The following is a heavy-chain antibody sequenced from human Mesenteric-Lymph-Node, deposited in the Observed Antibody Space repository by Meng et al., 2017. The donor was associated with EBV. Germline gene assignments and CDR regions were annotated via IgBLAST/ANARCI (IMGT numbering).Heavy chain of an antibody. CDR2: IYHSGST. CDR1: GGSTSSGGNL. Sequence: LQLPESGSGLVKPSGTLALTCSISGGSTSSGGNLWSWIRQPPGKALEWIGYIYHSGSTSYNPSLKSRVSMSIDRSNNQFSLKLTSVTAADTAVYYCVGNYGGNLGWFDPWGQGTLVTVSS. J-gene: IGHJ5*02. V-gene: IGHV4-30-2*01. D-gene: IGHD4/OR15-4a*01. CDR3: VGNYGGNLGWFDP.